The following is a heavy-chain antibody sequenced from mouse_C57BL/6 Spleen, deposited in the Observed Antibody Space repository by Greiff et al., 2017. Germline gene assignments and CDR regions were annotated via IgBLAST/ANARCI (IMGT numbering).Heavy chain of an antibody. J-gene: IGHJ1*03. D-gene: IGHD2-10*02. Sequence: EVQLVESGGDLVKPGGSLKLSCAASGFTFSSYGMSWVRQTPDKRLEWVATISSGGSYTYYPDSVKGRFTISRDNAKNTLYLQMSSLKSEDTAMYYCARHPSNYWYFDVWGTGTTVTVSS. V-gene: IGHV5-6*01. CDR2: ISSGGSYT. CDR1: GFTFSSYG. CDR3: ARHPSNYWYFDV.